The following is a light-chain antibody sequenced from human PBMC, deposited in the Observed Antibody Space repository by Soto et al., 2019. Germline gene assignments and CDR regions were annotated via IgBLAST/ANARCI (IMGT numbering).Light chain of an antibody. CDR3: AAWDDSLNGVV. Sequence: QSVLTQPPSASGTPGQRVTISGSETSPTIGDYHVHWYQQLPGAAPKVLIHSSHQRPSGVPDRFSGSKSGTSASLAISGLQSEDEADYYCAAWDDSLNGVVFGGGTQLTVL. V-gene: IGLV1-44*01. CDR1: SPTIGDYH. J-gene: IGLJ2*01. CDR2: SSH.